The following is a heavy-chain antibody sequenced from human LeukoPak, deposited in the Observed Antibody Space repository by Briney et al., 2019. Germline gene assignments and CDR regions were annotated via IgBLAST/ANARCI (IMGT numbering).Heavy chain of an antibody. CDR3: AKDGPRLGGITARYFDY. J-gene: IGHJ4*02. D-gene: IGHD1-7*01. CDR2: TRYDGSTN. Sequence: GGSLRLSCAASGFTFSTYGMHWVRQAPGKGLEWVAFTRYDGSTNFYTDSVKGRFTISRDNSKDTLHLQMSSLRAEDTAVYYCAKDGPRLGGITARYFDYWGQGTLVTVSS. CDR1: GFTFSTYG. V-gene: IGHV3-30*02.